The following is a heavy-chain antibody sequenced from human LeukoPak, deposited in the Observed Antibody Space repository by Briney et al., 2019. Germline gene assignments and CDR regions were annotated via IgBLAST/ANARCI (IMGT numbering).Heavy chain of an antibody. CDR1: GFSSSSHA. J-gene: IGHJ4*02. CDR3: SRDLPDY. V-gene: IGHV3-30*04. Sequence: GGSLRLSSAASGFSSSSHAMRCVCPAPGKGRGWVAVISYVGSNKYYTDSVKGPFTPSTDTSKNTLDRQMDSLRAEDTTVYFCSRDLPDYWGQGTLVTVSS. CDR2: ISYVGSNK.